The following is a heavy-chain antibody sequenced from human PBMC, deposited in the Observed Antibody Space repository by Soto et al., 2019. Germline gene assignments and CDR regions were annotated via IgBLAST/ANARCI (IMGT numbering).Heavy chain of an antibody. CDR2: INAGNGNT. V-gene: IGHV1-3*01. D-gene: IGHD3-10*01. CDR1: GYTFPSYA. J-gene: IGHJ6*02. CDR3: ARALLWFGEGLDYYYYYGMDV. Sequence: GASVKVSCKASGYTFPSYAMHWVRQAPGQRLEWMGWINAGNGNTKYSQKFKGRVTITRDTSASTAYMELSSLRSEDTAVYYCARALLWFGEGLDYYYYYGMDVWGQGTTVTVSS.